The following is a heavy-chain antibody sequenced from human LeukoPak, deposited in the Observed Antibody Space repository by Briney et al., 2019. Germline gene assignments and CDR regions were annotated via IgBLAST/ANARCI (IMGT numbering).Heavy chain of an antibody. V-gene: IGHV3-33*01. D-gene: IGHD6-13*01. CDR3: ARVRGTYSSNWFSDY. CDR2: IWYDGSNN. J-gene: IGHJ4*02. Sequence: GRSLRLSCVASGFTFSSYGMHWVRQAPGKGLEWVAVIWYDGSNNYDADSVKGRFTISRDNSKNTLFLQMNSLRDEDTAVYYCARVRGTYSSNWFSDYWGQGTLVTVSS. CDR1: GFTFSSYG.